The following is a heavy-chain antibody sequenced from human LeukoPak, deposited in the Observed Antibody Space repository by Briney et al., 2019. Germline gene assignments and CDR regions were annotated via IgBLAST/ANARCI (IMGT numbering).Heavy chain of an antibody. Sequence: WASVKVSCKASGYTFTDYFIHCVRQAPQQGLECMVWIKPNIGDASYAQKFQDRVTMTRDRSINTAYMNLSRLTSDDTAVYYCARMALDGGDSIGLESWGQGALVTVSS. CDR3: ARMALDGGDSIGLES. CDR1: GYTFTDYF. J-gene: IGHJ5*01. D-gene: IGHD2-21*02. CDR2: IKPNIGDA. V-gene: IGHV1-2*02.